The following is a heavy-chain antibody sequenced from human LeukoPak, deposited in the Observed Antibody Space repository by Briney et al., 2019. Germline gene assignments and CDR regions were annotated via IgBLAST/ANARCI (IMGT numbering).Heavy chain of an antibody. CDR1: GFTFSAYY. V-gene: IGHV3-11*05. CDR3: ARDDGLDVLDV. J-gene: IGHJ3*01. CDR2: ISSSSSDT. D-gene: IGHD2-8*01. Sequence: GGSLRLSCAASGFTFSAYYMSWIRQAPGKGLEWVSSISSSSSDTKYADSVKGRFTISRDNAKKSLYLQMNSLSAEDTAGYYCARDDGLDVLDVWGQGTAVTVSS.